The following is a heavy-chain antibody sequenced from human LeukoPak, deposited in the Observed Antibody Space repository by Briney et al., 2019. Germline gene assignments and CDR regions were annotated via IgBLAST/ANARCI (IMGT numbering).Heavy chain of an antibody. CDR1: GGSISSSSYY. V-gene: IGHV4-39*07. CDR2: IYYSGST. D-gene: IGHD3-22*01. CDR3: ARKLRRNYYDSSGYSPPTYFDY. J-gene: IGHJ4*02. Sequence: SETLSLTCTVSGGSISSSSYYWGWIRQPPGKGLEWIGSIYYSGSTYYNPSLKSRVTISVDKSKNQFSLKLSSVTAADTAVYYCARKLRRNYYDSSGYSPPTYFDYWGQGTLVTVSS.